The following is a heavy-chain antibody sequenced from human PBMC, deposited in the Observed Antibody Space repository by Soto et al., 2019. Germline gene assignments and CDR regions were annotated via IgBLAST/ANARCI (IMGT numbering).Heavy chain of an antibody. D-gene: IGHD7-27*01. J-gene: IGHJ4*02. Sequence: QVQLQESGPGLVKPSQTLSLTCTVSGGSISTVDYWWSWIRQSPDMGLEWIGHIYDGGRTYNNPSLESXXNXSXXTSKSQLSLTLSSVSAADTAVYYGARGPSGDKVDSWGQGTLVTVSS. V-gene: IGHV4-30-4*01. CDR1: GGSISTVDYW. CDR2: IYDGGRT. CDR3: ARGPSGDKVDS.